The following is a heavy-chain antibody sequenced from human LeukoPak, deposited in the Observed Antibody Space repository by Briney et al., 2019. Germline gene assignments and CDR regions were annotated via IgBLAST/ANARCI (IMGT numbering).Heavy chain of an antibody. J-gene: IGHJ4*02. CDR1: GFTFSSYS. CDR2: ISSKSNYI. CDR3: ARDISTVTPFGFDY. Sequence: PGGSLRLSCVVSGFTFSSYSMNWVRQAPGKGLEWVSSISSKSNYIYYADSVKGRFTISRDNAKNSLYLQMNSLRAEDAAVYYCARDISTVTPFGFDYWGQGTLVTVSS. V-gene: IGHV3-21*01. D-gene: IGHD4-17*01.